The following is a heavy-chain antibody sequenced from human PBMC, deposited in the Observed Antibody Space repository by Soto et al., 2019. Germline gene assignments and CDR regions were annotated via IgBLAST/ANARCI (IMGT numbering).Heavy chain of an antibody. CDR2: IYWDDDK. Sequence: QITLKESGPTLVRPPQTLTLTCTFSGFSLTSGVGVGWIRQPPGKALEWLALIYWDDDKRYSPSLKNRLTINNXTXXXQXXLTMTNVGPVDTATYFCAHIDPEIVTVGGHGGFDYWGQGTLVTVSS. D-gene: IGHD5-12*01. J-gene: IGHJ4*02. V-gene: IGHV2-5*02. CDR3: AHIDPEIVTVGGHGGFDY. CDR1: GFSLTSGVG.